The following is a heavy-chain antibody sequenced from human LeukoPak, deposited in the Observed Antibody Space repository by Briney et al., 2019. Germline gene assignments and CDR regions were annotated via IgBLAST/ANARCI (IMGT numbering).Heavy chain of an antibody. CDR3: AKSNGYGLVDI. J-gene: IGHJ3*02. V-gene: IGHV4-38-2*02. CDR2: IYHSGRT. CDR1: GYSISSGYY. D-gene: IGHD3-10*01. Sequence: SETLSLTCTVSGYSISSGYYWGWIRQPPGKGLEWIGSIYHSGRTFYNPSLKSRVTISVDTSRNQFSLKLNSVTAADTAVYYCAKSNGYGLVDIWGQGTMVTVSS.